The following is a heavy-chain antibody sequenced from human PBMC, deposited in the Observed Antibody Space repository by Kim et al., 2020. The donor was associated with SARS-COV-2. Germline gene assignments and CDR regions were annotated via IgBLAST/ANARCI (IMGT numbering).Heavy chain of an antibody. CDR3: AKDPGVIPVNYFDY. J-gene: IGHJ4*02. V-gene: IGHV3-23*01. CDR2: ISSIGITT. Sequence: GGSLRLSCAASGFTFSTYAMNWVRQAPGKGLEWVSGISSIGITTYYADSVKGRFTISRDNSKNTVFLQMNSLRAEDTALYYCAKDPGVIPVNYFDYWGQGTLGAVSS. CDR1: GFTFSTYA. D-gene: IGHD3-10*01.